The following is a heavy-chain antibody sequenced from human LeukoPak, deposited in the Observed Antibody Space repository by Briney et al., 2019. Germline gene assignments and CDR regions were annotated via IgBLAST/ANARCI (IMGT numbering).Heavy chain of an antibody. CDR1: GFTFSSYA. D-gene: IGHD1-26*01. CDR3: AKDITLGDGRLAFDF. CDR2: LDGDSGRT. V-gene: IGHV3-23*01. J-gene: IGHJ3*01. Sequence: GGSLRLSCAASGFTFSSYAMTWVRQAPGKGLEWVSGLDGDSGRTYYADSVKGRFTVSRDNSRNTLYLQMSSLRYEDTAVYYCAKDITLGDGRLAFDFWGQGTLVTVSS.